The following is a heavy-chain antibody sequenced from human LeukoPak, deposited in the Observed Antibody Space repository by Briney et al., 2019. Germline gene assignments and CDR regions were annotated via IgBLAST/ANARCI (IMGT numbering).Heavy chain of an antibody. CDR1: GYTFTTYN. J-gene: IGHJ4*02. CDR2: INAGNGNT. Sequence: ASVTVSCKASGYTFTTYNIHWVRQAPGQRLEWMGWINAGNGNTKYSQKFQGRVTITRDTSASTAYMELSSLRSEGTAVYYCARQQTPYDSSGYYKWGQGTLVTVSS. V-gene: IGHV1-3*01. CDR3: ARQQTPYDSSGYYK. D-gene: IGHD3-22*01.